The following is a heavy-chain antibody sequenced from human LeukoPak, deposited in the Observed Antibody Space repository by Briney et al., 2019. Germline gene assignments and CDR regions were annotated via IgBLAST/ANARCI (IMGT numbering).Heavy chain of an antibody. D-gene: IGHD2/OR15-2a*01. CDR1: GCTVTSYG. CDR3: ARDHLSTKYYFDY. Sequence: AASVKVPCKASGCTVTSYGISGVRQAAGQGLEWMGWISAYNGNTNYAQKLQGRVTMTTDTSTSTAYMELRSPRSDDTAVYYCARDHLSTKYYFDYWGQGTLVTVSS. J-gene: IGHJ4*02. V-gene: IGHV1-18*01. CDR2: ISAYNGNT.